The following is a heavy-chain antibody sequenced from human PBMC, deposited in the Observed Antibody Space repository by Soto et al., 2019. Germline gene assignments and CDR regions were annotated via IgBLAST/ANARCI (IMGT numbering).Heavy chain of an antibody. J-gene: IGHJ6*02. D-gene: IGHD2-8*02. Sequence: QVQLVESGGGVVQPGRSLRLSCAASGFTFSNYALHWVRQAPGKGLEWVAVLSYDGSNKYYADSVKGRFTISRDNSKNTLYLQMNSLRAEDTAVYYCARDHVLNSYYYYGMDVWGQGTTVTVSS. CDR3: ARDHVLNSYYYYGMDV. V-gene: IGHV3-30*04. CDR1: GFTFSNYA. CDR2: LSYDGSNK.